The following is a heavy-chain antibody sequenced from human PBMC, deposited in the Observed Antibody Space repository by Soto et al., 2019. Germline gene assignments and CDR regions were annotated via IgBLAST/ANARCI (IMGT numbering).Heavy chain of an antibody. Sequence: QVQLQESGPGLVKPSQTLSLTCTVSGGSISSGGYYWSWIRQHPGKGLEWIGYIYYSGSTYYNPSLKSRVTISVDTSKNQFSLKLSSVTAADTAVYYCAREINSGYELRYFDYWGQGTLVTVSS. CDR2: IYYSGST. CDR3: AREINSGYELRYFDY. D-gene: IGHD5-12*01. V-gene: IGHV4-31*03. J-gene: IGHJ4*02. CDR1: GGSISSGGYY.